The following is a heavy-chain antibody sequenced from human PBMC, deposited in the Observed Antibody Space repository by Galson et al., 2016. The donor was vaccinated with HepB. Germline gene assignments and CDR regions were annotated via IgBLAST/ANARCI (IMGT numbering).Heavy chain of an antibody. CDR1: GFTVGNNF. Sequence: SLRLSCAVSGFTVGNNFMSWVRQAPGKGLEWVSLIYSAGSTDYADSVRGRFTISRDNSKNTLYLQMNSLTTEDTAIYYCARGGTGFKNWGQGTRVTVSS. CDR3: ARGGTGFKN. CDR2: IYSAGST. V-gene: IGHV3-53*01. D-gene: IGHD6-19*01. J-gene: IGHJ4*02.